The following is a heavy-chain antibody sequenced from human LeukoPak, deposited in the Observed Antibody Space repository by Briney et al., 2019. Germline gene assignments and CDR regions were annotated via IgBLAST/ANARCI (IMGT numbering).Heavy chain of an antibody. CDR3: ARGYYDTNGYYYRLDS. J-gene: IGHJ4*02. CDR1: GYTFTTYD. V-gene: IGHV1-8*01. CDR2: MNPNRGNT. D-gene: IGHD3-22*01. Sequence: ASVKVSYKASGYTFTTYDINWVRQATGQGLEWMGWMNPNRGNTGYEQKFQGRVTMTGNTSISTAYMELSSLRSEDTAVYYCARGYYDTNGYYYRLDSWGQGTLVTVSS.